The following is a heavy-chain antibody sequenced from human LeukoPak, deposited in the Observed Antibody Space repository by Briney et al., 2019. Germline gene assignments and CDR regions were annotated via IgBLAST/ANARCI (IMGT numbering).Heavy chain of an antibody. CDR3: ARDRARTRYSPPDDY. J-gene: IGHJ4*02. V-gene: IGHV4-39*07. CDR2: IYYSGST. Sequence: SETLSLTCTVSGGSISSSSYYWGWIRQPPGKGLEWIGSIYYSGSTYYNPSLKSRVTISVDTSKNQSSLKLSSVTAADTAVYYCARDRARTRYSPPDDYWGQGTLVTVSS. CDR1: GGSISSSSYY. D-gene: IGHD6-13*01.